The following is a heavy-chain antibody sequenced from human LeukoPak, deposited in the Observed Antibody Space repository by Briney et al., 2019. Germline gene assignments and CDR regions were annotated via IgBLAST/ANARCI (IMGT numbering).Heavy chain of an antibody. J-gene: IGHJ4*02. Sequence: PGGSLRLSCAASGFTFTNYRMSWVRQAPGKGLEWVASIKQDASDKYYVDSVKGRFTISRDNAKSSLFLQMISLRAEDTALYYCVRDPVDYWGQGILVTVSS. CDR1: GFTFTNYR. CDR3: VRDPVDY. V-gene: IGHV3-7*01. CDR2: IKQDASDK.